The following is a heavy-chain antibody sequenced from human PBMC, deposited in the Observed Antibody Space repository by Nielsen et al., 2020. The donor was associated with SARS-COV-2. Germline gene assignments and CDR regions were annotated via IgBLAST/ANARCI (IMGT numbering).Heavy chain of an antibody. J-gene: IGHJ4*02. V-gene: IGHV3-33*06. CDR2: IWYDASIE. Sequence: GESLKISCEASGFTFNNYGMHWVRQVPGKGLEWVAIIWYDASIEYYADSVKGRFTISRDNSKNILYLVMDDLRAEDTAVYYCAKHLLGRYIASGGCDYWGQGTQVTVSS. CDR3: AKHLLGRYIASGGCDY. D-gene: IGHD2-15*01. CDR1: GFTFNNYG.